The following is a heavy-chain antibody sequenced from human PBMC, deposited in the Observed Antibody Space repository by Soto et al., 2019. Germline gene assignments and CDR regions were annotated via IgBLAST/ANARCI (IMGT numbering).Heavy chain of an antibody. CDR1: GFTFSTYW. Sequence: EVQLVESGGGLVQPGGSLRLSCAASGFTFSTYWMHWVRQAPGKGLVWVSRINSDGSSKYYGDFVKGRFTISRDNAKKSLYLHMNFLRAEDTAVYFCSNWFDPWGQGTLVTVAS. J-gene: IGHJ5*02. CDR3: SNWFDP. V-gene: IGHV3-74*01. CDR2: INSDGSSK.